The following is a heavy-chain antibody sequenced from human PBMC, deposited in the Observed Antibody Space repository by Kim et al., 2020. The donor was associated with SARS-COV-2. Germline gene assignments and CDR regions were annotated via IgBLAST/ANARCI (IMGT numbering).Heavy chain of an antibody. CDR2: GGT. CDR3: ARGSGYLGY. J-gene: IGHJ4*02. Sequence: GGTNDEKKFQGRVTMTRDTSISTAYMELSRLRSDDTAVYYCARGSGYLGYWGQGTLVTVSS. D-gene: IGHD3-22*01. V-gene: IGHV1-2*02.